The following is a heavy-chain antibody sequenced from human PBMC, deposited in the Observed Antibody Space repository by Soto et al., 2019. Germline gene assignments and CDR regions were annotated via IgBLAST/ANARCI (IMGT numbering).Heavy chain of an antibody. V-gene: IGHV3-30-3*01. CDR2: ISYDGNNK. D-gene: IGHD6-13*01. Sequence: GGSLRLSCAASGFTFGAYVMHWVRQAPGKGLEWVAHISYDGNNKYYADSVKGRFTISRDNFKNTLYLQMNSLRAEDTAVYYCARHPERIAQIGWFDPWGQGTLVTVSS. CDR3: ARHPERIAQIGWFDP. J-gene: IGHJ5*02. CDR1: GFTFGAYV.